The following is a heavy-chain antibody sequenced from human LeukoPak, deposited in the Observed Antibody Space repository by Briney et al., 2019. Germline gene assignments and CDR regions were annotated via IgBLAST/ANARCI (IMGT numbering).Heavy chain of an antibody. CDR3: ARKGAVAAGGYFDY. V-gene: IGHV4-34*01. J-gene: IGHJ4*02. D-gene: IGHD6-19*01. CDR2: INHSGST. Sequence: SETLSLTCAVYGGSFSVYYWSWIRQPPGKGLEWIGEINHSGSTNYNPSLKSRVTISVDTSKNQFSLKLSSVTAADTAVYYCARKGAVAAGGYFDYWGQGTLVTVSS. CDR1: GGSFSVYY.